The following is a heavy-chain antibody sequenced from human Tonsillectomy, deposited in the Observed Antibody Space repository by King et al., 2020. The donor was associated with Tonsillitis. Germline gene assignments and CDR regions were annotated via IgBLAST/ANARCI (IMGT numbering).Heavy chain of an antibody. Sequence: LKESGPTLVKPTQTLTLTCTFSGFSLSTSGVGVGWIRQPPGKALEWLALIYWNDDKRYSPSLKSRLTITKDTSKNQVVLTMTNMDPVDTATYYCAHSPRPSYYDFWSGYYIPDYWGQGTLVTVSS. CDR2: IYWNDDK. J-gene: IGHJ4*02. CDR3: AHSPRPSYYDFWSGYYIPDY. CDR1: GFSLSTSGVG. D-gene: IGHD3-3*01. V-gene: IGHV2-5*01.